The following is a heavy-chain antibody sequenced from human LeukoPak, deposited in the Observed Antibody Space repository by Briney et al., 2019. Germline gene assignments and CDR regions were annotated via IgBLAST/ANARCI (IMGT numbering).Heavy chain of an antibody. CDR1: VYTFTIYY. CDR3: ARDRLLGDGYNDYFDY. Sequence: ASVTVSFTASVYTFTIYYMHWVRQAPGQGLEWMGVINPSGGTTSYAQKFQGRVTMTRDTSTGTVYMDLSSLRSEDSAVYYCARDRLLGDGYNDYFDYWGQGTLVSVSS. J-gene: IGHJ4*02. CDR2: INPSGGTT. D-gene: IGHD5-24*01. V-gene: IGHV1-46*01.